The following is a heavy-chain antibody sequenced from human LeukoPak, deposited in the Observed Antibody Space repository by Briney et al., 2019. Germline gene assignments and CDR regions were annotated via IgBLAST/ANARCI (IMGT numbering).Heavy chain of an antibody. J-gene: IGHJ5*02. CDR2: IYYSGST. CDR1: GGSVSSGSYY. V-gene: IGHV4-61*01. CDR3: ARDMDSSGWYRGNWFDP. Sequence: PSETLSLTCTVSGGSVSSGSYYWSWIRQPPGKGLEWIGYIYYSGSTNYNPSLKSRVTISVDTSKNQFSLKLSSVTAADTAVYYCARDMDSSGWYRGNWFDPWGQGTLVTVSS. D-gene: IGHD6-19*01.